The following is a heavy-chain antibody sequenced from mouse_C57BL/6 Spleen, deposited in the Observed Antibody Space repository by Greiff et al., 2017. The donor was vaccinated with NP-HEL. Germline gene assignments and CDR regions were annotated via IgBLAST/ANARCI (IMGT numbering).Heavy chain of an antibody. CDR1: GYTFTSYW. V-gene: IGHV1-53*01. J-gene: IGHJ2*01. CDR3: AWGYYGSRVLNSGTGYFDY. D-gene: IGHD1-1*01. Sequence: QVQLQQPGTELVKPGASVKLSCKASGYTFTSYWMHWVKQRPGQGLEWIGNINPSNGGTNYNEKFKSKATLTVDKSSSTAYMQLSSLTSEDSAGYYCAWGYYGSRVLNSGTGYFDYWGQGTTLTVSS. CDR2: INPSNGGT.